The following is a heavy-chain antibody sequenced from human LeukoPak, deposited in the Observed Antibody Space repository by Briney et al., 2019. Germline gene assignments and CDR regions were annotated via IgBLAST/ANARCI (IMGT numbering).Heavy chain of an antibody. V-gene: IGHV1-24*01. CDR2: FDPEDGET. D-gene: IGHD1-26*01. J-gene: IGHJ4*02. CDR3: ATGVVGATTVFHFLDY. Sequence: ASVKVSCKVSGYTLTELSMHWVRQAPGKGLEWMGGFDPEDGETIYAQKFQGRVTMTEDTPTDTAYMELSSLRSEDTAVYYCATGVVGATTVFHFLDYWGQGTLVTVSS. CDR1: GYTLTELS.